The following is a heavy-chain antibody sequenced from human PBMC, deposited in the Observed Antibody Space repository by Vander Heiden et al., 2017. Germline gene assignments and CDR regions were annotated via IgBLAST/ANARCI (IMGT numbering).Heavy chain of an antibody. V-gene: IGHV1-69*01. CDR1: GGTFSRYA. Sequence: KPGSSVKVSCKASGGTFSRYAISWVRQAPGQGLEWMGGIIPIFGTTNYAQKFQGRVTITADGSTSTAYMELSSLRSEDTAVYYCARGGGDIVIVPAVKYYYYAMDVWGQGTTVTVSS. CDR2: IIPIFGTT. CDR3: ARGGGDIVIVPAVKYYYYAMDV. D-gene: IGHD2-2*01. J-gene: IGHJ6*02.